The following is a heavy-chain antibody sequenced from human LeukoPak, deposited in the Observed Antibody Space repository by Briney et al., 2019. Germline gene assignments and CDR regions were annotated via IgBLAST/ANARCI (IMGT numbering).Heavy chain of an antibody. CDR1: GFTFSSYG. CDR3: ANLIAAAGRRDY. V-gene: IGHV3-30*02. J-gene: IGHJ4*02. CDR2: IRYDGSNK. D-gene: IGHD6-13*01. Sequence: GGSLRLSCAASGFTFSSYGMHWVRQAPGKGLEWVAFIRYDGSNKYYADSVKGRFTISRDNSKNTLYLQMNSPRAEDTAVYYCANLIAAAGRRDYWGQGTLVTVSS.